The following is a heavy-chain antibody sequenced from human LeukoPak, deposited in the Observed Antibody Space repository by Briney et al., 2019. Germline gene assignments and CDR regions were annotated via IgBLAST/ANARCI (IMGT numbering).Heavy chain of an antibody. CDR3: ARPAYSSTWYYFEY. D-gene: IGHD6-13*01. CDR2: IKEYGSEK. CDR1: GFTFSNYW. J-gene: IGHJ4*02. Sequence: GGFLRLSCAASGFTFSNYWMSWVRQAPGKGLEWVANIKEYGSEKYYVDSVKGRFTISRDNTKSSLYLEMNSLRVEDTAVYYCARPAYSSTWYYFEYWGQGTLVTVSS. V-gene: IGHV3-7*01.